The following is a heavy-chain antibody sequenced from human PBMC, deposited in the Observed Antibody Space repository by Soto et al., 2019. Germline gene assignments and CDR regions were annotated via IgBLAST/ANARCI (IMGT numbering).Heavy chain of an antibody. D-gene: IGHD5-12*01. V-gene: IGHV1-3*01. CDR1: GYTFTSYA. Sequence: QVQLVQSGAEVKKPGASVKVSCKASGYTFTSYAMHWVRQAPGQRLEWMGWINAGNGNTKYSQKFQGRVTITRDTAASTAYMELSSLRSEDTAVYYCALGYSGYIAWFDPWGQGTLVTVSS. CDR3: ALGYSGYIAWFDP. J-gene: IGHJ5*02. CDR2: INAGNGNT.